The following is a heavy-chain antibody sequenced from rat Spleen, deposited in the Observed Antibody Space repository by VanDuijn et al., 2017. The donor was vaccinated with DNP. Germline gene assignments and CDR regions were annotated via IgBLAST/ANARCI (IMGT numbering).Heavy chain of an antibody. CDR2: IKAKSNKYAT. V-gene: IGHV6-8*01. CDR3: TWEGPFSWFAY. J-gene: IGHJ3*01. D-gene: IGHD1-11*01. CDR1: GFTFNNAW. Sequence: EVQLVETGGSLVQPGKSLKLTCATSGFTFNNAWMHWVRQSPEKQLEWVAQIKAKSNKYATYYAQSVKGRFIIPRDDSKSSVYLQMNNLKEEDTAIYYCTWEGPFSWFAYWGQGTLVTVSS.